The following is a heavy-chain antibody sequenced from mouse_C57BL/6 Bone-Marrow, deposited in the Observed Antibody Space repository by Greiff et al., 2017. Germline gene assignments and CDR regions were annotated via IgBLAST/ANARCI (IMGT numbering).Heavy chain of an antibody. Sequence: VQLQQPGAELVKPGASVKLSCKASGYTFTSYWMHWVKQRPGQGLEWIGMIHPNSGSTNYNEKFKSKATLTVDKSSSTAYMQLSSLTSEDSAVYYSARAQLRLFFFAYWGQGTLVTVSA. D-gene: IGHD3-2*02. CDR3: ARAQLRLFFFAY. J-gene: IGHJ3*01. V-gene: IGHV1-64*01. CDR1: GYTFTSYW. CDR2: IHPNSGST.